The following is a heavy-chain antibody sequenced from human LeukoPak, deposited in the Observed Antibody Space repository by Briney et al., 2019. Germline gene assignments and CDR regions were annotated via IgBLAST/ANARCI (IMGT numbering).Heavy chain of an antibody. CDR2: IIPIFGTA. J-gene: IGHJ5*02. CDR3: AREYSSSSGFDP. CDR1: GGTFSSYA. Sequence: SVKVSCKASGGTFSSYAISWVRQAPGQGLEWMGGIIPIFGTANYAQKFQGGVTITADKSTSTAYMELSSLRSEDTAVYYCAREYSSSSGFDPWGQGTLVTVSS. D-gene: IGHD6-6*01. V-gene: IGHV1-69*06.